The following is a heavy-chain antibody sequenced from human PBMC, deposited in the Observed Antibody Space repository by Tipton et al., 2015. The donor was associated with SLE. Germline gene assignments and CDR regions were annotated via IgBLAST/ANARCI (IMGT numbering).Heavy chain of an antibody. Sequence: SLRLSCAASGFIFSDYYMTWIRQAPGKGLEWVSSISYSGSTIYYADSVKGRFIISRDNAKKSLYLQMNSLRAEDTALYYCARDKELEWDALDIWGRGTMVTVSS. CDR2: ISYSGSTI. D-gene: IGHD3-3*01. J-gene: IGHJ3*02. CDR1: GFIFSDYY. V-gene: IGHV3-11*01. CDR3: ARDKELEWDALDI.